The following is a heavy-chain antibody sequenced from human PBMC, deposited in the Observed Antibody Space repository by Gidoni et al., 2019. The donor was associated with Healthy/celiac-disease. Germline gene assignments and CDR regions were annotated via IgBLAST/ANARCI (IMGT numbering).Heavy chain of an antibody. V-gene: IGHV3-23*01. Sequence: EVQLLESGGGLVQPGGSLILSCAASGFTFSSHAMRWVRQAPGKGLEGVSAISGSGGSTYYADSVKGRFTISRDNSKNTLYLQMNSLRAEDTAVYYCAKDGEITGTTGWYFDLWGRGTLVTVSS. J-gene: IGHJ2*01. D-gene: IGHD1-7*01. CDR1: GFTFSSHA. CDR2: ISGSGGST. CDR3: AKDGEITGTTGWYFDL.